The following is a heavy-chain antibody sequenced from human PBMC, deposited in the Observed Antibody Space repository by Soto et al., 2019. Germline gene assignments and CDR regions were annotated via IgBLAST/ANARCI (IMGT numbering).Heavy chain of an antibody. Sequence: ASVKVSCKASGYTFTSYAMHWVRQAPGQRLEWMGWINAGNGNTKYSQKFQGRVTITRDTSASTAYMELSSLRSEDTAVYYCASQGEWLSYYYYYGMDVWGQGTTVTVSS. CDR1: GYTFTSYA. V-gene: IGHV1-3*01. J-gene: IGHJ6*02. CDR3: ASQGEWLSYYYYYGMDV. D-gene: IGHD3-3*01. CDR2: INAGNGNT.